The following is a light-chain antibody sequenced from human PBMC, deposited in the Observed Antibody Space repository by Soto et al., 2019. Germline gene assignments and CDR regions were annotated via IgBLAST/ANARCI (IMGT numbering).Light chain of an antibody. J-gene: IGKJ2*01. CDR3: QEYDSYSST. CDR2: DAS. CDR1: QSISNY. Sequence: DIQMTQSPSTLSASVGARVTITCRASQSISNYLDWYQQKPGKAPKVLIYDASSFESGVPLRFSGSGSGTEFTLTISSLQPDDFATYYCQEYDSYSSTFGQGTKLQIK. V-gene: IGKV1-5*01.